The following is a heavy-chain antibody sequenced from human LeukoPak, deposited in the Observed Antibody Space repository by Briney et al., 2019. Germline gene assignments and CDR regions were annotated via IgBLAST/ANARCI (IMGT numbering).Heavy chain of an antibody. V-gene: IGHV1-18*04. CDR2: ISGNNDNP. D-gene: IGHD2-2*01. Sequence: ASVKVSCKASGYTFTGYYMHWVRQAPGQGLEWMGWISGNNDNPNYGQKFQGRFTVTTDSSTSTAYMELRDLRSDDTAVYYCARDGTSTDDYWGQGTLVTVSS. CDR3: ARDGTSTDDY. CDR1: GYTFTGYY. J-gene: IGHJ4*02.